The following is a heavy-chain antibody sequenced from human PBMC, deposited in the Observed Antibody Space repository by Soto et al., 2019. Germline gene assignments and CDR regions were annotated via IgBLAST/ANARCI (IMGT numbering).Heavy chain of an antibody. D-gene: IGHD4-17*01. CDR3: AKDHEQDDSDYGRYFHGMDV. CDR1: GFTFNIYG. V-gene: IGHV3-30*18. Sequence: QVQLVESGGGVVQPGRSLRLSCAASGFTFNIYGMHWVRQAPGKGLEWVAVISYDGRNKYYEDSVKGRFTVSRDNSKNTLYLQMSSLRTGDTAVYYCAKDHEQDDSDYGRYFHGMDVWGQGTTVTVSS. CDR2: ISYDGRNK. J-gene: IGHJ6*02.